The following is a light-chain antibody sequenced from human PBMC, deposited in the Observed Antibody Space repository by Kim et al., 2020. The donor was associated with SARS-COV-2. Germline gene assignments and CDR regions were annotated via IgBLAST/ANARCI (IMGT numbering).Light chain of an antibody. CDR1: SSDVGGYNY. V-gene: IGLV2-8*01. CDR3: SSYAGSNRGV. CDR2: EVS. Sequence: QSALTQPPSAYGSPGQSVTISCTGTSSDVGGYNYVSWYQQHPGKAPKLMIYEVSKRPSGVPDRFSGSKSGNTASLTVSGLQAEDEADYYCSSYAGSNRGVFGGGTQLTV. J-gene: IGLJ3*02.